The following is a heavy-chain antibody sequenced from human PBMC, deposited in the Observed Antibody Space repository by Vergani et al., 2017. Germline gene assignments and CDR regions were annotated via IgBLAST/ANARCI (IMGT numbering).Heavy chain of an antibody. J-gene: IGHJ4*02. Sequence: QVHLQESGPGLVKPSETLSLTCSVSNYSIGRDYFWGWIRRSPGKGLEYIASIYHGGMTYYNPSLKSRATISIDTSKNQFSLKLSSVTAADTAVYYCAGISAGITIFGVVTNARFDYWGQGTLVTVSS. CDR2: IYHGGMT. CDR1: NYSIGRDYF. CDR3: AGISAGITIFGVVTNARFDY. D-gene: IGHD3-3*01. V-gene: IGHV4-38-2*02.